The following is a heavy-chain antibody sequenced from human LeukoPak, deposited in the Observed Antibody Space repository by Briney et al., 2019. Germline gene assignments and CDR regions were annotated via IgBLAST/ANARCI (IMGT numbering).Heavy chain of an antibody. CDR2: IYYSGST. CDR1: GGSISRHY. J-gene: IGHJ5*02. CDR3: ARGSTYSSRWFDP. D-gene: IGHD6-19*01. Sequence: PSETLSLTCTVPGGSISRHYRSWIRHPTRRGREGVGYIYYSGSTNYNPSLKNRVTISVDTSKNQFSLKLSSVTAADTAVYYCARGSTYSSRWFDPWGQGTLVTVSS. V-gene: IGHV4-59*11.